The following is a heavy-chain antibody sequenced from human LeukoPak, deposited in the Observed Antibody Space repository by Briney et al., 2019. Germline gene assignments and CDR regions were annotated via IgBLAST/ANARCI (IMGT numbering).Heavy chain of an antibody. CDR2: INPNSGGT. J-gene: IGHJ4*02. CDR3: ARDRRGNYHDSSGYYYYFHF. CDR1: GYTFTGYY. V-gene: IGHV1-2*02. Sequence: ASVKVSCKASGYTFTGYYMHWVRQAPGQGLEWMGWINPNSGGTNYAQNFQGRVTMTRDTSISTAYMELSRLRSDDTAVYYCARDRRGNYHDSSGYYYYFHFWGQGTLVTVSS. D-gene: IGHD3-22*01.